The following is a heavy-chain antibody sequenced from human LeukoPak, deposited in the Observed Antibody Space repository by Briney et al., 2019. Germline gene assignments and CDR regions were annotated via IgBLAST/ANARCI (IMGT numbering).Heavy chain of an antibody. D-gene: IGHD3-9*01. Sequence: GSLRLSCAASGFTFSSYAMSWVRPAPGKGLEWVSAISGSGGSTYYADSVKGRFTISRDNSKNTLYLQMNSLRAEDTAVYYCAKDGVTNYDILTGYPHWGQGTLVTVSS. J-gene: IGHJ4*02. CDR2: ISGSGGST. V-gene: IGHV3-23*01. CDR3: AKDGVTNYDILTGYPH. CDR1: GFTFSSYA.